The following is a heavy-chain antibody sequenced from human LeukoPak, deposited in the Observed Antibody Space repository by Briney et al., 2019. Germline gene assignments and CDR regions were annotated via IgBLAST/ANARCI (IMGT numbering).Heavy chain of an antibody. Sequence: SETLSLTCTVSGGSISSSSYYWGWIRQPPGKGLEWIGSIYYSGSTYYNPSLKSRVTISVDTSKNQFSLKLSSVTAADTAVYHCARHTVTTVTGGFDYWGQGTLVTVSS. CDR3: ARHTVTTVTGGFDY. D-gene: IGHD4-17*01. J-gene: IGHJ4*02. CDR1: GGSISSSSYY. CDR2: IYYSGST. V-gene: IGHV4-39*01.